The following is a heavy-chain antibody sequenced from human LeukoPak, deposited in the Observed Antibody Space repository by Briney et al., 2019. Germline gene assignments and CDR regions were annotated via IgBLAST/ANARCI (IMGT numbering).Heavy chain of an antibody. V-gene: IGHV3-48*03. J-gene: IGHJ4*02. CDR1: GFTFSSYE. D-gene: IGHD2/OR15-2a*01. CDR2: ISSSDSTI. Sequence: GGSLRLSCAASGFTFSSYEMNWVRQAPGKGLEWVSYISSSDSTIYYADSVKGRFTISRDNAMNSLYLQMNSLRAEDTAVYYCARDFYRFLRGVFDYWGQGTLVTVSS. CDR3: ARDFYRFLRGVFDY.